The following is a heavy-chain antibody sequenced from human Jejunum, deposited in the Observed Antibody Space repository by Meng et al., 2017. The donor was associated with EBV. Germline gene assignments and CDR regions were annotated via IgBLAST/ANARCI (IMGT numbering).Heavy chain of an antibody. Sequence: VQLVGSGGVLVRPGGALSLSSATLLSTLSEHWTHWVRQAPGEGVMWVSRSKPVGRTITYGDSVKGRFTCSRNNAKTTVYLQLNSLRVEDTAVYYCTRAGYYRFDYWGQGALVTVSS. CDR1: LSTLSEHW. V-gene: IGHV3-74*01. CDR2: SKPVGRTI. D-gene: IGHD1-26*01. CDR3: TRAGYYRFDY. J-gene: IGHJ4*02.